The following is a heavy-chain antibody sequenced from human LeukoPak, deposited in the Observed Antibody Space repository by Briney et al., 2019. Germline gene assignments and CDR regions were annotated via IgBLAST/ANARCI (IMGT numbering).Heavy chain of an antibody. CDR2: MNPNSGNT. J-gene: IGHJ5*02. V-gene: IGHV1-8*01. D-gene: IGHD4-17*01. Sequence: ASVKVSCKASGYSFTSYDINWVRQATGQGLEWMGWMNPNSGNTGYAQKFQGRVTMTRNTSISTAYMELSGLRSEDTAVYYCARVRTTVTTRRSNWFDPWGQGTLVTVSS. CDR3: ARVRTTVTTRRSNWFDP. CDR1: GYSFTSYD.